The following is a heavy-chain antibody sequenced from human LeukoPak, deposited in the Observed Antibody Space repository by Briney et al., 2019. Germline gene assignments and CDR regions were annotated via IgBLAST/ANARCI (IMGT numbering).Heavy chain of an antibody. J-gene: IGHJ4*02. CDR1: GFTFSSYS. CDR2: TSSSSSYI. D-gene: IGHD6-6*01. V-gene: IGHV3-21*01. CDR3: AREGSIGFQDY. Sequence: GGSLRLSCAASGFTFSSYSMNWVRQAPGKGLEWVSSTSSSSSYIYYADSVKGRFTISRDNAKNSLYLQMNSLRAEDTAVYYCAREGSIGFQDYWGQGTLVTVSS.